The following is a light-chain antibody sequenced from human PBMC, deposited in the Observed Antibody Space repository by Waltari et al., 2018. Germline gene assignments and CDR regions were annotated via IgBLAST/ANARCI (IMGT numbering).Light chain of an antibody. V-gene: IGKV3-15*01. CDR2: GPS. J-gene: IGKJ4*01. Sequence: ETVLTQAPGTLSLSLEVRAHLSGRDSQSVRSNYLAWYQQKPGQAPSLLIYGPSTRATGIPSRFSGSGSGTEFTLSISSLQSEDFAVYYCQHYSNWPLTFGGGTKVEIK. CDR1: QSVRSN. CDR3: QHYSNWPLT.